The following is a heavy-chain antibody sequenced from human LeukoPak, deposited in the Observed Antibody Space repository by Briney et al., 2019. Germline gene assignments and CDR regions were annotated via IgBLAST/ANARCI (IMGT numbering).Heavy chain of an antibody. J-gene: IGHJ5*02. Sequence: PSETLSLTCIVSGGSVSSGSYYWSWIRQPPGKGLEWIGYIHYSGSTNYNPSLKSRVTMSLDTSKNQFSLKLSSVTTADTAMYYCAGGGPELFLYFSWGQGTLVTVSS. CDR3: AGGGPELFLYFS. D-gene: IGHD2-15*01. V-gene: IGHV4-61*01. CDR1: GGSVSSGSYY. CDR2: IHYSGST.